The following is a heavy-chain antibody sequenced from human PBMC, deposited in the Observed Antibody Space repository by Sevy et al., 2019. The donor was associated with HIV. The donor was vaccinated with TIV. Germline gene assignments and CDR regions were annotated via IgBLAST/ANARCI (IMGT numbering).Heavy chain of an antibody. V-gene: IGHV3-33*06. D-gene: IGHD3-3*01. Sequence: GGSLRLSCAASGFTFSNYGMHWVRQAPGKGLEWVAVICYDGSYKYYADSVKGRFTISRDNTKSTLYLQMNSLRAEDTAVYYCVKTFAICGVLMSPDFDPWGQGTLVTVSS. CDR1: GFTFSNYG. CDR3: VKTFAICGVLMSPDFDP. CDR2: ICYDGSYK. J-gene: IGHJ5*02.